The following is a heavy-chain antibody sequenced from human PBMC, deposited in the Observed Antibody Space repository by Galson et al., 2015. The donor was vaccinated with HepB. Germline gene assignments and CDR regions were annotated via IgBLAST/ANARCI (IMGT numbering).Heavy chain of an antibody. D-gene: IGHD3-10*01. CDR2: ISSDYTSK. CDR1: GFTFSRHA. V-gene: IGHV3-30*07. J-gene: IGHJ4*02. Sequence: SLRLSCAVSGFTFSRHAFHWVRQAPGRGLEWVALISSDYTSKFYAVSVMGRLTISRDNSKDTVYLQMNSLRDEDTAVYYCASDCDGSGSFYNMLGYWGQGTMVTVSS. CDR3: ASDCDGSGSFYNMLGY.